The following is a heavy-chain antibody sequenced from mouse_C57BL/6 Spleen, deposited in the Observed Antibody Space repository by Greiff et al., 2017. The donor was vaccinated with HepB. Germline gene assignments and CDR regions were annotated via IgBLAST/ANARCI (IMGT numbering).Heavy chain of an antibody. Sequence: VQLQQSGAELARPGASVKLSCKASGYTFTSYGISWVKQRTGQGLEWIGEIYPRSGNTYYNEKFKGKATLTADKSSSTAYMELRSLTSEDSAVYFCARRIGYGSSYWYFDVWGTGTTVTVSS. CDR3: ARRIGYGSSYWYFDV. CDR2: IYPRSGNT. D-gene: IGHD1-1*01. V-gene: IGHV1-81*01. CDR1: GYTFTSYG. J-gene: IGHJ1*03.